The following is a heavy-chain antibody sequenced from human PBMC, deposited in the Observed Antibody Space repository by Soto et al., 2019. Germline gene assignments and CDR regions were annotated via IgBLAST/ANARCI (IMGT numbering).Heavy chain of an antibody. CDR3: SRDKITGHLDY. D-gene: IGHD3-16*01. CDR2: INISGST. J-gene: IGHJ4*01. CDR1: GGSFSGND. Sequence: SETLSLTCAVYGGSFSGNDWNWIRQYTGMGLEWIGVINISGSTNYDPSVKRRVTISVDTSKNQFSLKLTSVTAADTAVEYCSRDKITGHLDYWGQGTRVTVS. V-gene: IGHV4-34*01.